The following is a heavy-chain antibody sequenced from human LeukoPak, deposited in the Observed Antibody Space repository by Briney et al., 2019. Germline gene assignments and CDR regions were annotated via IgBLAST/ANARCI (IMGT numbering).Heavy chain of an antibody. CDR1: GGTFISYA. J-gene: IGHJ4*02. V-gene: IGHV1-69*13. CDR2: FIPIFATA. Sequence: SVKVSCKASGGTFISYAISWVRQAPGQGLEWMRGFIPIFATANYAQKCQGRVTITADESTSTAYMELSSLRSEDTAVYYCARDLEIRGAYYFDYWGQGTLVTVSS. D-gene: IGHD3-10*01. CDR3: ARDLEIRGAYYFDY.